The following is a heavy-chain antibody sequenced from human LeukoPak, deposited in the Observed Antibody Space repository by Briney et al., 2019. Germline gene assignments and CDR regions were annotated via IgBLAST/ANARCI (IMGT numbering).Heavy chain of an antibody. V-gene: IGHV4-34*01. CDR3: ARGRRSTMVRGVLFDY. Sequence: LRLSCEASGFTFSTYIMTWVRQAPGKGLEWIGEINHSGSTNYNPSLKSRVTISVDTSKNQFSLKLSSVTAADTAVYYCARGRRSTMVRGVLFDYWGQGTLVTVSS. J-gene: IGHJ4*02. CDR1: GFTFSTYI. CDR2: INHSGST. D-gene: IGHD3-10*01.